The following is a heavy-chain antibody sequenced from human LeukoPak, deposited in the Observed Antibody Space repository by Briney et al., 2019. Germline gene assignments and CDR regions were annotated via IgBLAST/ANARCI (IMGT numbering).Heavy chain of an antibody. CDR2: IYTSGST. Sequence: SETLSLTCIVFGGSISSYYWSWIRQPAGKGLEWIGRIYTSGSTNDNPSLKSRITMSVDTSKNQFSLKLSSVTVADTAVYYCARDRDFLDYWGQGTLVTVSS. V-gene: IGHV4-4*07. CDR1: GGSISSYY. D-gene: IGHD3-3*01. J-gene: IGHJ4*02. CDR3: ARDRDFLDY.